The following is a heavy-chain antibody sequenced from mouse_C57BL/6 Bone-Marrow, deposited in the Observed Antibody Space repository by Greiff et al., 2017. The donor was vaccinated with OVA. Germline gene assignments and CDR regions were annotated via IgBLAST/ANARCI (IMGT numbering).Heavy chain of an antibody. V-gene: IGHV1-42*01. CDR1: GYSFTGYY. D-gene: IGHD1-3*01. CDR2: INPSTGGT. Sequence: DVQLQESGPELVKPGASVKISCKASGYSFTGYYMNWVKQSPEKSLEWIGEINPSTGGTTYNQKFKAKATLTVDKSSSTAYMQLKGLTSEDSAVFSCERSRLSGNPTYGGQGTTLPVSS. J-gene: IGHJ2*01. CDR3: ERSRLSGNPTY.